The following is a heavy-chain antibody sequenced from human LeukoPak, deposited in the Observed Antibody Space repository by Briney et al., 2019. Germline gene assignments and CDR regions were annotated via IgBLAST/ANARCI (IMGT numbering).Heavy chain of an antibody. J-gene: IGHJ4*02. Sequence: SQTLSLTCTVSGGSISSGDYYWSWIRQPPGKGLEWIGYIYYSGSTYYNPSLKSRVTISVDTSKNQFSLKLSSVTAADTAVYYCARHTFGVVITNFDYWGQGTLVTVST. CDR2: IYYSGST. CDR3: ARHTFGVVITNFDY. D-gene: IGHD3-3*01. V-gene: IGHV4-30-4*08. CDR1: GGSISSGDYY.